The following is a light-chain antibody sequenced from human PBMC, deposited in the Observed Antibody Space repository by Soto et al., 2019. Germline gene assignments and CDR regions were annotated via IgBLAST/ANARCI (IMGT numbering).Light chain of an antibody. J-gene: IGKJ1*01. CDR1: QTISSW. V-gene: IGKV1-5*03. CDR3: QQYNSYWT. Sequence: DIQMTQSPSTLSGSVGDRVTITCRASQTISSWLAWYQQKPGKAPKLLIYKASTLKSGVPSRFSGSGSGTEFTLTISSLQPDDFATYYCQQYNSYWTVGQGNKV. CDR2: KAS.